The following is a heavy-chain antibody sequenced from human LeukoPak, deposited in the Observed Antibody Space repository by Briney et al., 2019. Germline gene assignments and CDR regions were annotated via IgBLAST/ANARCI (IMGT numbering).Heavy chain of an antibody. V-gene: IGHV3-15*01. CDR3: TTSYYDTLTGPSTFDY. Sequence: PGGSLRLSCAASGFTFSYAWMNWVRQAPGKGLEWVGRIKSKADGGTTDYAAPVKGRFTISRDDSKNTLYLQMNSLKTEDTAVYYCTTSYYDTLTGPSTFDYWGQGTLVTVSS. CDR1: GFTFSYAW. J-gene: IGHJ4*02. D-gene: IGHD3-9*01. CDR2: IKSKADGGTT.